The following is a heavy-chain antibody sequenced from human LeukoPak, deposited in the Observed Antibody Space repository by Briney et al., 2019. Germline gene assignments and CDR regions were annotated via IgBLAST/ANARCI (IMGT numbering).Heavy chain of an antibody. CDR3: VRLRRNSDTSGYYYYYDF. V-gene: IGHV3-21*01. J-gene: IGHJ4*02. CDR1: GYTFSSFS. D-gene: IGHD3-22*01. Sequence: GGSLRLSCAAPGYTFSSFSINWVRQAPGKGLEWVSSISVRSNYIYYADSVRGRFSISRDDARDSLYLQMNSLRAEDTAVYYCVRLRRNSDTSGYYYYYDFWGQGTLVTVSS. CDR2: ISVRSNYI.